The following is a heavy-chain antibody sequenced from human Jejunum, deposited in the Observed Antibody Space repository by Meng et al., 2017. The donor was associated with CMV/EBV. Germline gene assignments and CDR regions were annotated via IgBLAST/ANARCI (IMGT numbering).Heavy chain of an antibody. Sequence: CTVSGGSISSDNFFWTFIRQHPRAGLEWVGNIYYTGSTYYNPSLKSRLTISVDTSNNQFSLRLTSVTAADTAVYYCAGGPNLYYFDYWGQGALVTVSS. D-gene: IGHD1-1*01. J-gene: IGHJ4*02. V-gene: IGHV4-31*03. CDR2: IYYTGST. CDR3: AGGPNLYYFDY. CDR1: GGSISSDNFF.